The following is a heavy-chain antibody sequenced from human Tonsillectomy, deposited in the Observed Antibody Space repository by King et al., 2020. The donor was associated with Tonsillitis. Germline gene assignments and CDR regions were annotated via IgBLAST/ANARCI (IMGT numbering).Heavy chain of an antibody. CDR3: ARGSTQLRCLEYRSPKAWEI. V-gene: IGHV1-69*01. D-gene: IGHD3-3*01. J-gene: IGHJ3*02. CDR1: GGTFSSSA. CDR2: IIPVFGTA. Sequence: QLVQSGAEVKKPGSSVKVSCKTSGGTFSSSAISWVRQAPGQGLEWMGGIIPVFGTAKYAQKFQGRVTITADESTSTAYLELSSLRSEDTAVFYCARGSTQLRCLEYRSPKAWEIGGQGTMVTVSS.